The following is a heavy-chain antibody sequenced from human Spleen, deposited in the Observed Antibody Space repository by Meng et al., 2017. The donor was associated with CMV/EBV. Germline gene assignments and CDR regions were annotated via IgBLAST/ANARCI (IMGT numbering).Heavy chain of an antibody. J-gene: IGHJ5*02. D-gene: IGHD6-19*01. Sequence: GGTLSSYAIRWGRKAPGQELEGMGAIIPIFGTSNYAQSLQGRVTITTDESMTTAYMELSGLKSEDTAVYYCATGDSTGWYQFSWFDPWGQGTLVTVSS. V-gene: IGHV1-69*05. CDR1: GGTLSSYA. CDR3: ATGDSTGWYQFSWFDP. CDR2: IIPIFGTS.